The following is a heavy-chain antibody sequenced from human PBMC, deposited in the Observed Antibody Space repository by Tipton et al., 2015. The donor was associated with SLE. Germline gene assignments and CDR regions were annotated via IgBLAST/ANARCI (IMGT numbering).Heavy chain of an antibody. V-gene: IGHV3-74*01. J-gene: IGHJ4*02. CDR1: GFTFSSYW. Sequence: SLRLSCAASGFTFSSYWMHWVRQAPGKGLMWVSRINTDGSSTSYADSVKGRFTISRDNAKNTLYLQMNSLRAEDTAVYYCARDLYSNYDFFDYWAQGTLVTVSS. CDR3: ARDLYSNYDFFDY. D-gene: IGHD4-11*01. CDR2: INTDGSST.